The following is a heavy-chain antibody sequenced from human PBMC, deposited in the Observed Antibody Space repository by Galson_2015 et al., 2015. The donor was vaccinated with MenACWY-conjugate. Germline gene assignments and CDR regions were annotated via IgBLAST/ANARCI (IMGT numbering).Heavy chain of an antibody. CDR2: VNSDGTGT. Sequence: SLRLSCAASGFTFSNYWMHWVRQAPGKGLEWVSRVNSDGTGTTCADSVKGRFTISRDNAKNTLYLQMNSLRAEDTATYYCTKAAARYGASSAFNWFDPWGQGALVTVSS. CDR3: TKAAARYGASSAFNWFDP. D-gene: IGHD6-6*01. V-gene: IGHV3-74*01. J-gene: IGHJ5*02. CDR1: GFTFSNYW.